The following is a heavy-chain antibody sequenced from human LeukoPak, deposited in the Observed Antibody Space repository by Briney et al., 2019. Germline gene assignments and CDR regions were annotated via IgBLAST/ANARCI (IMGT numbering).Heavy chain of an antibody. J-gene: IGHJ4*02. CDR3: AKRGVVIRVILVGFHKEAYYFDS. Sequence: GGSLRLACAVSGITLSDYGMSWVRQTPRKGLEWVAGISGSGGSTSYADSVKGRFTISRDNPKNTLYLEMNSRRAEDTAVYFCAKRGVVIRVILVGFHKEAYYFDSWGQGALVTVSS. CDR1: GITLSDYG. D-gene: IGHD3-22*01. V-gene: IGHV3-23*01. CDR2: ISGSGGST.